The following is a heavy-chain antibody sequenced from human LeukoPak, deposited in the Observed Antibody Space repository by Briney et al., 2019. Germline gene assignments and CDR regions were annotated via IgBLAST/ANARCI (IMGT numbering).Heavy chain of an antibody. Sequence: ASVKVSCKASGYTFTGYYMHWVRQAPGQGLEWMGIINPSGGSTSYAQKFQGRVTMTRDMSTSTVYMELSSLRSEDTAVYYCTVVVVAAIGPLKPYYYYYMDVWGKGTTVTISS. D-gene: IGHD2-15*01. J-gene: IGHJ6*03. CDR1: GYTFTGYY. V-gene: IGHV1-46*03. CDR3: TVVVVAAIGPLKPYYYYYMDV. CDR2: INPSGGST.